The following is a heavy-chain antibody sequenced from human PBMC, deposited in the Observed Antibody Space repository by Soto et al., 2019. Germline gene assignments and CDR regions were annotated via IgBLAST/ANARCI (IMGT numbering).Heavy chain of an antibody. CDR3: ARDNWATLNYVDY. V-gene: IGHV3-30-3*01. J-gene: IGHJ4*02. Sequence: GGSLRLSCAASGFTFSSYAMHWVRQAPGKGLEWVAVISYDGSNKYYADSVKGRFTISRDNSKNTLYLQMNSLRAEDTAVYYCARDNWATLNYVDYWGQGTLVTVSS. D-gene: IGHD5-12*01. CDR1: GFTFSSYA. CDR2: ISYDGSNK.